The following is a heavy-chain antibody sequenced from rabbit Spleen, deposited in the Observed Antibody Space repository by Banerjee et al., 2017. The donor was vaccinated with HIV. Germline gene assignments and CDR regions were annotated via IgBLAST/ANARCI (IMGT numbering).Heavy chain of an antibody. CDR2: TVGGRTTFT. D-gene: IGHD1-1*01. Sequence: QEQLEESGGDLVKPGASLALTCKASGLDFSSRYWICWVRQAPGKGLEWIACTVGGRTTFTYYASWAKGRFTISKASSTTVTLQMTSLTAADTATYFCARDTATSFSTYGMDLWGPGTLVTVS. CDR3: ARDTATSFSTYGMDL. CDR1: GLDFSSRYW. V-gene: IGHV1S45*01. J-gene: IGHJ6*01.